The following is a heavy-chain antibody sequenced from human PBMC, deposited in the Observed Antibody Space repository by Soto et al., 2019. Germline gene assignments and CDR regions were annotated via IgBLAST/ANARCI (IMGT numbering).Heavy chain of an antibody. Sequence: EVQLVESGGGLVKPGGSLRLSCAASGFTFSNAWMSWVRQAPGKGLEWVGRIKSKTDGGTTDYAAPVKGGFTISRDDSKNTLYLQMNSLKTEDTAVYYCTSTPGNYYDSSGSWGQGTLVTVSS. CDR1: GFTFSNAW. CDR2: IKSKTDGGTT. CDR3: TSTPGNYYDSSGS. D-gene: IGHD3-22*01. V-gene: IGHV3-15*01. J-gene: IGHJ4*02.